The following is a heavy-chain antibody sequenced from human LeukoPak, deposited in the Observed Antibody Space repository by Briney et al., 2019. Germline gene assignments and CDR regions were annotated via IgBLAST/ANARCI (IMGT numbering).Heavy chain of an antibody. Sequence: SETLSLTCAVSGGSISSGGYSWSWIRQPPGKGLEWIGYIYHSGSTYYNPSLKSRVTISVDRSKNQFSLKLSSVTAADTAVYYCARGSDSSRWFSYWGQGTLVTVSS. V-gene: IGHV4-30-2*01. J-gene: IGHJ4*02. CDR1: GGSISSGGYS. CDR2: IYHSGST. CDR3: ARGSDSSRWFSY. D-gene: IGHD6-13*01.